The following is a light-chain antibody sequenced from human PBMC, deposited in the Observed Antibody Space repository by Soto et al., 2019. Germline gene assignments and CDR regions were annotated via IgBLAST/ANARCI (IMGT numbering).Light chain of an antibody. CDR1: QSVSSY. J-gene: IGKJ4*01. V-gene: IGKV3-11*01. CDR3: QQRSNWLLT. CDR2: DAS. Sequence: EIVLTQSPATLSLSPGERATLSYRASQSVSSYLAWYQQKPGQAPRLLIYDASNRATGLPARFSGSGSGTDFTLTISSLEPEDFAAYYCQQRSNWLLTFGGGTKVEIK.